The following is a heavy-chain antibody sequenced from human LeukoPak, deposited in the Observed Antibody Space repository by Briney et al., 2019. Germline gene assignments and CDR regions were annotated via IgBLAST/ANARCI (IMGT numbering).Heavy chain of an antibody. D-gene: IGHD6-19*01. V-gene: IGHV3-30*04. J-gene: IGHJ4*02. CDR1: GFTFSSYA. CDR2: ISYDGSNK. CDR3: ARDEKRGLVRRVDY. Sequence: QPGGSLRLSCAASGFTFSSYAMHWVRQAPGKGLEWVAVISYDGSNKYYADSVKGRFTISRDNSKNTLYLQMNSLRAEDTAVYYCARDEKRGLVRRVDYWGQGTLVTVSS.